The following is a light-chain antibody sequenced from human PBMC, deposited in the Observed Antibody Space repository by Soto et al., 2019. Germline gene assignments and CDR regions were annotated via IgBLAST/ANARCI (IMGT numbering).Light chain of an antibody. V-gene: IGKV1-39*01. Sequence: DIQMTQSPSSLSASVGDRVTITCRASQSISIYLNWYQQKPGKAPKLLIYAASSLQSGVPSRFSADGSGTDFTLTISSLQPEDFATYYCQLGSSTPPFTFGPGTKVDIK. CDR2: AAS. CDR1: QSISIY. J-gene: IGKJ3*01. CDR3: QLGSSTPPFT.